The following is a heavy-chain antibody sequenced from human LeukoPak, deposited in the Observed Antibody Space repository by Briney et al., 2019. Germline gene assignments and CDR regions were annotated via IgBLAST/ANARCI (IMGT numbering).Heavy chain of an antibody. CDR1: GGSISSYY. CDR2: IYYSGST. Sequence: ASETLSLTCTVSGGSISSYYWSWIRQPPGKGLEWIGYIYYSGSTNYNPSLKSRVTISVDTSKNQFSLKLSSVTAADTAVYYCARVLVRGYCSGGSCYPSWFDPWGQGTLVTVSS. J-gene: IGHJ5*02. V-gene: IGHV4-59*01. D-gene: IGHD2-15*01. CDR3: ARVLVRGYCSGGSCYPSWFDP.